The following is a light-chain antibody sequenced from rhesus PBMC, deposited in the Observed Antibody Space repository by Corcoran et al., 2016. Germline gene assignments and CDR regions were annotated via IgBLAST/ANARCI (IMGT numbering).Light chain of an antibody. CDR2: AAS. V-gene: IGKV1-19*01. J-gene: IGKJ2*01. CDR1: QGISSW. CDR3: HQYDALPYS. Sequence: DIQMTQSPSSLSASVGDKVTITCHARQGISSWLAWYQQQPGKAPKPLIFAASSLKSGVPSRFSGSGSGTDYTLTSSSLQPEYVSTYCCHQYDALPYSFGQVTKVEIK.